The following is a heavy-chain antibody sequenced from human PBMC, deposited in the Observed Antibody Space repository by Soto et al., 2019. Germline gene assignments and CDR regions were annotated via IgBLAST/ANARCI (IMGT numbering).Heavy chain of an antibody. CDR3: ARVWSVAVANDAFDI. D-gene: IGHD3-3*01. CDR2: INSDGSST. Sequence: GGSLRLSCAASGFTFSSYWMHWVRQAPGKGLVWVSRINSDGSSTSYADSVKGRFTISRDNAKNTLYLQMNSLRAEDTAVYYCARVWSVAVANDAFDIWGQGTMVTVSS. J-gene: IGHJ3*02. CDR1: GFTFSSYW. V-gene: IGHV3-74*01.